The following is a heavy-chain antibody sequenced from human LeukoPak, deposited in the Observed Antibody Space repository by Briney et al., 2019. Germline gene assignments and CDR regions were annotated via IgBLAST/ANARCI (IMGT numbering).Heavy chain of an antibody. CDR1: GLTISRNY. J-gene: IGHJ4*02. CDR2: IYIGGGT. V-gene: IGHV3-66*01. D-gene: IGHD1-26*01. CDR3: ACGPWDFDY. Sequence: GGSLRLSCAASGLTISRNYMSWVRQAPGQGLEWVSVIYIGGGTYYADSVKGRFTISRDNSKNTLYLQMNSLRAEDTAVYYCACGPWDFDYWGQGTQVTVSS.